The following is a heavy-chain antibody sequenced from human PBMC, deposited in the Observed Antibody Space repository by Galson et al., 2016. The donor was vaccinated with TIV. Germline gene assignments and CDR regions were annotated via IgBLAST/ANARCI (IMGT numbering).Heavy chain of an antibody. CDR2: FDPEVSKT. J-gene: IGHJ4*02. CDR3: ATVAWFPGLSLDN. Sequence: SVKVSCKVSGDSLSELVMHWVRQGPGKGLEWMGGFDPEVSKTVYAQKFRGRLTMTADTSRDTAYMELGSLTFEDTAVYYCATVAWFPGLSLDNWGQGTLVTVSS. CDR1: GDSLSELV. D-gene: IGHD2/OR15-2a*01. V-gene: IGHV1-24*01.